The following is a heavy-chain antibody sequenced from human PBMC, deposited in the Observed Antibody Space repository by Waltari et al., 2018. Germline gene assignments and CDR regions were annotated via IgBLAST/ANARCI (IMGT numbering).Heavy chain of an antibody. CDR3: TGGAVTGTDF. CDR1: GFTFSGST. D-gene: IGHD6-13*01. CDR2: IRSKPNNYAT. Sequence: EVQVVESGGGLVQPGGSLKLSCVTSGFTFSGSTIHWVRQTSGEGLEGIGRIRSKPNNYATRYTASVEGRFTISRDDSENTAYLQMSSLMTEDTAVYYCTGGAVTGTDFWGQGTLVTVSS. V-gene: IGHV3-73*01. J-gene: IGHJ4*02.